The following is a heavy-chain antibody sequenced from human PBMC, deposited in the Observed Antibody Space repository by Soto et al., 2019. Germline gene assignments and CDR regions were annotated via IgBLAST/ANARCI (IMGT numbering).Heavy chain of an antibody. CDR2: IWYDGSNK. Sequence: QVQLVESGGGVVQPGRSLRLSCAASGFTFSSYGMHWVRQAPGKGLEWVAGIWYDGSNKYYADSVKGRCTISRDNSKNTRYLQRNSRRADDTAVYYWASRYPALDYWGQNTLVTVSS. D-gene: IGHD2-2*01. V-gene: IGHV3-33*01. CDR3: ASRYPALDY. CDR1: GFTFSSYG. J-gene: IGHJ4*02.